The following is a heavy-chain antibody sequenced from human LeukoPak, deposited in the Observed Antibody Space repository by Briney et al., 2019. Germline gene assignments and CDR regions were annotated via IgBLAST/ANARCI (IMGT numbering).Heavy chain of an antibody. CDR3: ASPKDIVVVPAAILDDAFDI. CDR2: IYYSGST. V-gene: IGHV4-39*01. Sequence: SETLSLTCTVSGGSISSSSYYWGWIRQPPGKGLECIGSIYYSGSTYYNPSLKSRVTISVDTSKNQFSLKLSSVTAADTAVYYCASPKDIVVVPAAILDDAFDIWGQGTMVTVSS. D-gene: IGHD2-2*02. CDR1: GGSISSSSYY. J-gene: IGHJ3*02.